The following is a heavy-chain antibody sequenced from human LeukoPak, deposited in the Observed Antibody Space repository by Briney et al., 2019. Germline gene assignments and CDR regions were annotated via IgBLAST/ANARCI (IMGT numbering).Heavy chain of an antibody. D-gene: IGHD2-21*02. CDR3: AVAYCGGDCSGAGGY. CDR2: INPGGGST. V-gene: IGHV1-46*01. CDR1: GYTFTSYY. J-gene: IGHJ4*02. Sequence: ASVKVSCKASGYTFTSYYMHWVRQAPGQGLEWMGIINPGGGSTSYAQKFQGRVTMTRDTSTSTVYMELSSLRSEDTAVYYCAVAYCGGDCSGAGGYWGQGTLVTVSS.